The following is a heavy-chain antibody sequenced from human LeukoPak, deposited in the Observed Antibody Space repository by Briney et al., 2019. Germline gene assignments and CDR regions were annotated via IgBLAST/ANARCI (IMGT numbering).Heavy chain of an antibody. CDR3: APSNGFGIQLWFDY. CDR1: GFTFSSYG. J-gene: IGHJ4*02. Sequence: GRSLRLSCAASGFTFSSYGMHWVRQAPGKGLEWVAVIWSDGSNKYYADSVKGRFTISRDNSKTTLYLQMNSLRAEDTAVYYCAPSNGFGIQLWFDYWGQGTLVTVSS. CDR2: IWSDGSNK. V-gene: IGHV3-33*01. D-gene: IGHD5-18*01.